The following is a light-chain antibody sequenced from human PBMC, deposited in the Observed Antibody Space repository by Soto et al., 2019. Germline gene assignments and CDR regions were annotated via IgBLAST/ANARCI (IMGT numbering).Light chain of an antibody. Sequence: QSVLTQPASVSGSPGQSITVSCSGISSDVGSFNLVSWYQQHPGKAPKLIIYEGYKRPSGDSNRFSGSKSGNTASLTISGLQAEDEADYYCCSYAGSSTYVFGSGTKLTVL. J-gene: IGLJ1*01. CDR3: CSYAGSSTYV. CDR2: EGY. CDR1: SSDVGSFNL. V-gene: IGLV2-23*01.